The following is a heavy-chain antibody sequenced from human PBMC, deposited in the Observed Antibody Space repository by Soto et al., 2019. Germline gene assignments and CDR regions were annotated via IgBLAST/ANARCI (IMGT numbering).Heavy chain of an antibody. CDR3: ASLGYSIRWYYYGMDV. D-gene: IGHD6-13*01. CDR1: GGSFSGYY. Sequence: SETLSLTCAVYGGSFSGYYWSWIRQPPGKGLEWIGEINHSGSTNYNPSLKSRVTISVTTSKNQFSLKLSSVTAADTAVSYCASLGYSIRWYYYGMDVWGQGTTVTVSS. V-gene: IGHV4-34*01. J-gene: IGHJ6*02. CDR2: INHSGST.